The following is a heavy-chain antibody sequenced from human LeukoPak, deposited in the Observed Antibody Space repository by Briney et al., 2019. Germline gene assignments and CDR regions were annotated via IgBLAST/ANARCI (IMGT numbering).Heavy chain of an antibody. V-gene: IGHV5-51*01. D-gene: IGHD1-26*01. J-gene: IGHJ4*02. CDR1: GNRFTSYW. CDR2: IYPGDSDT. CDR3: ARRCVGGTFDY. Sequence: GESLKISCKGSGNRFTSYWIGWVRQMPGKGLEWMGIIYPGDSDTRYNPSFQGQVTISADKSISTASLKWSSLKASDTAMYYCARRCVGGTFDYWGQGTLVTVSS.